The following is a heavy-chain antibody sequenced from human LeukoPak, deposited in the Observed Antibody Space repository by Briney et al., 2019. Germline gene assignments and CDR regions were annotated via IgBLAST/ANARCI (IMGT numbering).Heavy chain of an antibody. J-gene: IGHJ4*02. D-gene: IGHD4-17*01. V-gene: IGHV1-8*01. CDR2: MNPNSGNT. CDR3: ARVKNTVTTDYFDY. Sequence: ASVKVSCEASGYTFTSYDINWVRQAPGQGLEWMGWMNPNSGNTGYAQKFQGRVTMTRNTSISTAYMELSSLRSEDTAVYYCARVKNTVTTDYFDYWGQGTLVTVSS. CDR1: GYTFTSYD.